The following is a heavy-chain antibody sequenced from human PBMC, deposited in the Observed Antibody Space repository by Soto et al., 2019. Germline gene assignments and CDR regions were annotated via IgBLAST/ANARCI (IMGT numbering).Heavy chain of an antibody. J-gene: IGHJ3*02. CDR1: VFTCSSYA. V-gene: IGHV3-30-3*01. D-gene: IGHD6-13*01. CDR3: ARVVKQQLVNDAFDI. Sequence: WWSLRLSCAASVFTCSSYAMHWFRQAPGKGLEWVAVISYDGSNKYYADSVKGRFTISRDNSKNTLYLQMNSLRAEDTAVYYCARVVKQQLVNDAFDIWGQGTMVTVSS. CDR2: ISYDGSNK.